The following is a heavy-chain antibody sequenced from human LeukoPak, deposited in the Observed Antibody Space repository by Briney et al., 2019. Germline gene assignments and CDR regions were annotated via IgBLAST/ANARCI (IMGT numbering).Heavy chain of an antibody. Sequence: SETLSLTCAVYGGPFSGYYWSWIRQPPGKGLEWIGEINHSGGTNYNPPLKSRVTISVDPSKNQFSLKLSSVTAADTAVYYCARGRVGYDYVWGSHYSPYFDYWGQGTLVTVS. D-gene: IGHD3-16*01. CDR1: GGPFSGYY. V-gene: IGHV4-34*01. CDR3: ARGRVGYDYVWGSHYSPYFDY. J-gene: IGHJ4*02. CDR2: INHSGGT.